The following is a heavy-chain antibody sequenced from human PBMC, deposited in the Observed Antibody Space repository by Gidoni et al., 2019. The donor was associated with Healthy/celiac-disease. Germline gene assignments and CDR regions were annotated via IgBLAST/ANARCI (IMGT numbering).Heavy chain of an antibody. CDR2: IYPGDSDT. CDR1: GTSFTSYW. Sequence: EVQLVQSGAEVKKPGESLTLSCKGSGTSFTSYWIGWVRQMPGKGLEWMGIIYPGDSDTRYSPSFQGQVTISADKSISTAYLQWSSLKASDTAMYYCARSWGTYGSGSYYAYWGQGTLVTVSS. V-gene: IGHV5-51*01. CDR3: ARSWGTYGSGSYYAY. D-gene: IGHD3-10*01. J-gene: IGHJ4*02.